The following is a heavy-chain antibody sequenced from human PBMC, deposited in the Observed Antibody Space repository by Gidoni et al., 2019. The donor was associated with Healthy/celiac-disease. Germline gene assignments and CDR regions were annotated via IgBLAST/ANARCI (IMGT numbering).Heavy chain of an antibody. Sequence: QVQLVQSGAEGKKPGASVKVSCKASGYTFTSYGIRWVRQAPGQGLEWMGWISDYNGKTNYAQMLQGRVTMTTDSSTRTAHMELRSLRSDDTAVYYCEREPLRYFDWLSPCLDYWGQGTLVTVSS. D-gene: IGHD3-9*01. CDR3: EREPLRYFDWLSPCLDY. CDR2: ISDYNGKT. J-gene: IGHJ4*02. V-gene: IGHV1-18*01. CDR1: GYTFTSYG.